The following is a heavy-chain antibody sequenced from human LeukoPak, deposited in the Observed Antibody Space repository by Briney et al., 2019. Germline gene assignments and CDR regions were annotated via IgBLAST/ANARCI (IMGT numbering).Heavy chain of an antibody. CDR3: AKDIRYYYDSSGDWYFDL. Sequence: GGSLRLSCAASGFTFDDHAMHWVRLAPGKGLEWVSGISCDSSSRGYADSVKGRFTISRDNVKNSLYLEMNSLRAEDAALYYCAKDIRYYYDSSGDWYFDLWGRGTLVTVSS. CDR2: ISCDSSSR. D-gene: IGHD3-22*01. CDR1: GFTFDDHA. J-gene: IGHJ2*01. V-gene: IGHV3-9*01.